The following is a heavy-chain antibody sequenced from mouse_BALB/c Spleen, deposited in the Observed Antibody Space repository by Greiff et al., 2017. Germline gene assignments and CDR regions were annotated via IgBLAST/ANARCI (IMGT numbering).Heavy chain of an antibody. V-gene: IGHV1S127*01. J-gene: IGHJ3*01. CDR3: TRSAEAFAY. Sequence: QVQLKQPGAELVKPGASVKMSCKASGYTFTSYWMHWVKQRPGQGLEWIGVIDPSDSYTSYNQKFKGKATLTVDTSSSTAYMQLSSLTSEDSAVYYCTRSAEAFAYWGQGTLVTVSA. CDR2: IDPSDSYT. CDR1: GYTFTSYW.